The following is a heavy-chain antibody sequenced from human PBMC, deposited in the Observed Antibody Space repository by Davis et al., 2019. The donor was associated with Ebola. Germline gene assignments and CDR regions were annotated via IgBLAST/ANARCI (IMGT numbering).Heavy chain of an antibody. J-gene: IGHJ5*02. Sequence: MPSETLSLTCTVSGGSISSSYWSWIRQPPGKGLEWIGYIYHSESSNYNPSLKSRVTISVDTSKNHFSLKLSSVTAADTAVYYCARGAVVVAATGWFDPWGQGTLVTVSS. CDR1: GGSISSSY. V-gene: IGHV4-59*01. CDR3: ARGAVVVAATGWFDP. D-gene: IGHD2-15*01. CDR2: IYHSESS.